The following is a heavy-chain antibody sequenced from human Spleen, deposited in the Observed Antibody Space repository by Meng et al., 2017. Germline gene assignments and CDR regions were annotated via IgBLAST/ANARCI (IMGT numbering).Heavy chain of an antibody. CDR3: ARHTFSGNPGGIDS. CDR1: GGPISRTGTC. CDR2: QCHADDT. V-gene: IGHV4-39*01. J-gene: IGHJ4*02. Sequence: QLQMRESGPGLVKPSETLSRTCTVSGGPISRTGTCGGWIRQSPGKGLEWIGSQCHADDTYYNPSLMGRVTISVDTSKNQVSLKLTSVTAADTSVYFCARHTFSGNPGGIDSWGQGILVTVSS. D-gene: IGHD4-23*01.